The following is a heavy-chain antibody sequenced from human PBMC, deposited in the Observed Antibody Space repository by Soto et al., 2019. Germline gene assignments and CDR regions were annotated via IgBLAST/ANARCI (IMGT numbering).Heavy chain of an antibody. V-gene: IGHV3-74*01. J-gene: IGHJ4*01. CDR1: GFTFSNSW. CDR2: INADGTST. Sequence: DVQLVESGGGLVQPGGSLRLSCAASGFTFSNSWMHWVRQVSGKGLEWVSRINADGTSTSYADSVKGRFTISRDNAKNTLYLHVNSLRAEDTAVYSCVKVLARGVGVPRFYFDSWGHGALVTVSS. CDR3: VKVLARGVGVPRFYFDS. D-gene: IGHD2-2*01.